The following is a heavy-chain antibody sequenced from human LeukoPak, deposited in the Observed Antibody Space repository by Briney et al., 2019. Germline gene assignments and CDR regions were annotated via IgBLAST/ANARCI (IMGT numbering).Heavy chain of an antibody. CDR1: GYTFTTYG. D-gene: IGHD3-10*01. CDR2: ISTYNGHT. V-gene: IGHV1-18*01. Sequence: ASVKVSCKPSGYTFTTYGINWVRQAPGQGREWMGWISTYNGHTNYSQKLQGRVTMTTDTSTTTAYMELRSLRSDDTAVYYCARDRLDYYGSGSYSDYWGQGTLVTVSS. J-gene: IGHJ4*02. CDR3: ARDRLDYYGSGSYSDY.